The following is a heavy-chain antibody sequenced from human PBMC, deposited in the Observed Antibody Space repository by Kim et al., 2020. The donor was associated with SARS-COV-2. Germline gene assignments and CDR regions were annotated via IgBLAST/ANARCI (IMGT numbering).Heavy chain of an antibody. CDR1: GFTFSSYG. V-gene: IGHV3-30*18. Sequence: GGSLRLSCAASGFTFSSYGMHWVRQAPGKGLEWVAVISYDGSNKYYADSVKGRFTISRDNSKNTLYLQMNSLRAEDTAVYYCAKDLNSSPLDYWGQGTLVTVSS. D-gene: IGHD6-6*01. CDR3: AKDLNSSPLDY. CDR2: ISYDGSNK. J-gene: IGHJ4*02.